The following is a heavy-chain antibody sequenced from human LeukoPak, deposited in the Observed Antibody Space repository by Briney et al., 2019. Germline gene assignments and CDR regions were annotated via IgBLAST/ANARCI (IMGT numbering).Heavy chain of an antibody. Sequence: ASMKVSCKTSGYTFSSHSMNWVRQAPGQGLEWLGWISPYNGNTKYSQKIQGRATMITDISTSTAYLELSSLRSEDTAVYYCARGHTVTDYWGQGTLVTVSS. CDR2: ISPYNGNT. J-gene: IGHJ4*02. V-gene: IGHV1-18*01. CDR3: ARGHTVTDY. CDR1: GYTFSSHS. D-gene: IGHD4-17*01.